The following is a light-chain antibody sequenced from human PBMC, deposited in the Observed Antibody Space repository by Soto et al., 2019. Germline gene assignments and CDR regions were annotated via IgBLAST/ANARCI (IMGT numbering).Light chain of an antibody. V-gene: IGKV3-20*01. CDR3: QQYGSSPLIT. Sequence: EIVLTQSPGTLSLSPGERATLSCRASQSVSSSYLTWYQQKPGQAPRLLIYGTSNRATGIPGRFSGSGSGTDFTLTISSLEPEDFAVYYCQQYGSSPLITFGQGTRLEIK. CDR2: GTS. J-gene: IGKJ5*01. CDR1: QSVSSSY.